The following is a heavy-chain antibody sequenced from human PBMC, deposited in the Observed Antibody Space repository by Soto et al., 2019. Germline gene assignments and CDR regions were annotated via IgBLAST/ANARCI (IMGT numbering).Heavy chain of an antibody. CDR3: ARGRGYSYGPYYFGY. J-gene: IGHJ4*02. CDR2: IYYSGTT. Sequence: SETLSLTCTVSGGSISSEGYYWSWFRQLPGKGLEWIGDIYYSGTTYHNPSLRSRLTISGDASKNQFSLKLSSVTDADTALYYCARGRGYSYGPYYFGYWGQGTLVTVSS. V-gene: IGHV4-31*03. D-gene: IGHD5-18*01. CDR1: GGSISSEGYY.